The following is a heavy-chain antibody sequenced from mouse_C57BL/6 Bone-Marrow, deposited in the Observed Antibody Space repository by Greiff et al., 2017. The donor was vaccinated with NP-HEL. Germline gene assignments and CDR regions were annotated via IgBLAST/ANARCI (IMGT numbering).Heavy chain of an antibody. V-gene: IGHV8-12*01. J-gene: IGHJ3*01. CDR1: GFSLSTSGMG. D-gene: IGHD2-1*01. CDR2: IYWDDDK. Sequence: QVTLKESGPGILQSSQTLSLTCSFSGFSLSTSGMGVSWIRQPSGKGLEWLAHIYWDDDKRYNPSLKSRLTISKDTSRNQVFLKITSVDTADTATYYCARSRGNYLWFAYWGQGTLVTVSA. CDR3: ARSRGNYLWFAY.